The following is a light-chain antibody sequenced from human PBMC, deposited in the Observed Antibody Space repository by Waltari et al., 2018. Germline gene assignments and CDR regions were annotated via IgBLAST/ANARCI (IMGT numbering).Light chain of an antibody. CDR1: GSDLDTYQS. J-gene: IGLJ2*01. CDR2: EIR. Sequence: QSALTQPPSVSGSPGQSVPISCIGTGSDLDTYQSVSWYQQPPGAAPKLVIYEIRHRPSGVPDRFSGSKYGNTASLTISGLQAEDEADYYCSSYTISGPFSVIFGGGTKLTVL. V-gene: IGLV2-18*02. CDR3: SSYTISGPFSVI.